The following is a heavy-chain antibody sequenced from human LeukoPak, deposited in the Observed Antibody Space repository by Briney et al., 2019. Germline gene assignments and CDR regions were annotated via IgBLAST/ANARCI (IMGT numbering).Heavy chain of an antibody. Sequence: GASVKVSCKASGYTFSSYHIHWVRQAPGQGLEWMGKINPSFNPGVDVTSYAQKFQGRVTMTRDISTNTVYMELSSLTSEDTAVYYCASGGMRTGTTSPTMGYWGQGTLVTVSS. D-gene: IGHD1-7*01. CDR2: INPSFNPGVDVT. J-gene: IGHJ4*02. CDR1: GYTFSSYH. V-gene: IGHV1-46*01. CDR3: ASGGMRTGTTSPTMGY.